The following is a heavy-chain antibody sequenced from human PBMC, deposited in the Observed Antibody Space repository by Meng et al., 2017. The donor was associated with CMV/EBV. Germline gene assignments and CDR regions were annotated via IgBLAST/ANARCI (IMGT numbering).Heavy chain of an antibody. CDR2: INPNSGGT. J-gene: IGHJ5*02. V-gene: IGHV1-2*02. CDR3: AREGVVPAAKKVGSWFDP. CDR1: GYTFTGYY. D-gene: IGHD2-2*01. Sequence: ASVKVSCKASGYTFTGYYMHWVRQAPGQGLEWMGWINPNSGGTNYAQKFQGRVTMTRDTSISTAYMELSRLRSDDTAVYYRAREGVVPAAKKVGSWFDPWGQGTLVTVSS.